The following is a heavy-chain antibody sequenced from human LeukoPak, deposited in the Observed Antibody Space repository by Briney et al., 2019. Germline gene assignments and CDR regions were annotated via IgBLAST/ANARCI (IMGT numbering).Heavy chain of an antibody. Sequence: ASVKVSCKASGYTFTSYYMHWVRQAPGQGLEWMGWINPNSGGTNYAQKFQGRVTMTRDTSISTAYMELSRLRSDDTAVYYCASVDTAMDYYYGMDVWGQGTTVTVSS. V-gene: IGHV1-2*02. CDR3: ASVDTAMDYYYGMDV. CDR1: GYTFTSYY. J-gene: IGHJ6*02. CDR2: INPNSGGT. D-gene: IGHD5-18*01.